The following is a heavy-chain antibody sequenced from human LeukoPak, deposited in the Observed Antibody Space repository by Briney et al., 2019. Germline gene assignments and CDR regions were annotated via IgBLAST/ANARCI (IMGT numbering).Heavy chain of an antibody. CDR2: IYPGDSDT. V-gene: IGHV5-51*04. D-gene: IGHD5-18*01. CDR1: GYIFTIYW. Sequence: GESLKISCKGSGYIFTIYWIAWVRQMPGKGLEWMGIIYPGDSDTRYSPSFQGQVTISADKPNSTAYLQWSSLKASDTAIYYCARGHSYGLRYYFDYWGQGTLVTVSS. CDR3: ARGHSYGLRYYFDY. J-gene: IGHJ4*02.